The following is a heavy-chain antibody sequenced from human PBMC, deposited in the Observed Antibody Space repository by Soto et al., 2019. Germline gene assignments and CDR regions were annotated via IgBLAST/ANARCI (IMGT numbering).Heavy chain of an antibody. J-gene: IGHJ1*01. V-gene: IGHV1-18*01. Sequence: QVQLVQSGAEVKKPGASVKVSCKASGYTFISYGISWVRQAPGQGLEWMGWISAHNGNTNYAQKLQGRVTMTTDTSTRTAYMELRSLTSDDTAVYYCARGPLYCSGGSCYFDRWGQGTLVTVSS. CDR1: GYTFISYG. CDR3: ARGPLYCSGGSCYFDR. CDR2: ISAHNGNT. D-gene: IGHD2-15*01.